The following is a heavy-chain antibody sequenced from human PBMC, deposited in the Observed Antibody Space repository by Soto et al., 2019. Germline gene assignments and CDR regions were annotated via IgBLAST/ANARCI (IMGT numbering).Heavy chain of an antibody. J-gene: IGHJ4*02. CDR1: GGTFSSYA. CDR3: AAAYYDSSGYYPFDY. Sequence: SVKVSCKASGGTFSSYAISWVRQAPGQGLEWMGGIIPIFGTANYAQKFQGRVTITADESTSTAYMELSSLRSEDTAVYYCAAAYYDSSGYYPFDYWGQGTLVTVSS. CDR2: IIPIFGTA. V-gene: IGHV1-69*13. D-gene: IGHD3-22*01.